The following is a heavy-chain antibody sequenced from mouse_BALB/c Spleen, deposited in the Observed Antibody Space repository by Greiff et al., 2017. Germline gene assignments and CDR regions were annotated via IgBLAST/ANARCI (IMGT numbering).Heavy chain of an antibody. J-gene: IGHJ4*01. V-gene: IGHV14-4*02. D-gene: IGHD2-1*01. CDR1: GFNIKDYY. CDR3: NAPSTGVDY. Sequence: VQLQQSGAELVRSGASVKLSCTASGFNIKDYYMHWVKQRPEQGLEWIGWIDPENGDTEYAPKFQGKATMTADTSSNTAYLQLSSLTSEDTAVYYCNAPSTGVDYWGQGTSVTVSS. CDR2: IDPENGDT.